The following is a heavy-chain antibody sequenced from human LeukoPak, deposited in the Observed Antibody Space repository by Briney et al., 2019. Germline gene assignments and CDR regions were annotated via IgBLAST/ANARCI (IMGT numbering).Heavy chain of an antibody. CDR1: GGSISSGSYY. CDR3: ARAGRYDFWSGYYQLQYYFDY. D-gene: IGHD3-3*01. Sequence: PSQTLSLTCTVSGGSISSGSYYWSWIRQLAGKGLEWIGRIYTSGSTNYNPSLKSRVTISVDTSKNQFSLKLSSVTAADTAVYYCARAGRYDFWSGYYQLQYYFDYWGQGTLVTVSS. CDR2: IYTSGST. V-gene: IGHV4-61*02. J-gene: IGHJ4*02.